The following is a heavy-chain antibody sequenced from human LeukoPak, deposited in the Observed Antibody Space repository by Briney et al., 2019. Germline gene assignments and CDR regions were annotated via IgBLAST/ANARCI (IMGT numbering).Heavy chain of an antibody. CDR3: GSHKEDRPIFGVGRPVDF. V-gene: IGHV4-39*01. CDR1: GGSINSSRFY. Sequence: SETLSLTCTVSGGSINSSRFYWGWIRQPPGKGLEWIGNIYYSGSTYYNPSLKSRVTISVDPSKIRFSLKVSSVTAEDAGVYYCGSHKEDRPIFGVGRPVDFWGQGALVTVSS. CDR2: IYYSGST. D-gene: IGHD3-3*01. J-gene: IGHJ4*02.